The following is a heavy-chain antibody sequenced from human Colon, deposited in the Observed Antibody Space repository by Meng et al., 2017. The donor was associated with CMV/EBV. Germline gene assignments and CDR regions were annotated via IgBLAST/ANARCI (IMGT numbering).Heavy chain of an antibody. V-gene: IGHV3-48*03. CDR1: GFMYSTYE. Sequence: GGSLRLSCATSGFMYSTYEMDWVRQAPGKGLEWVAYISNSGNTIYYADSVRGRFTISRDNAKKSLYLQMNSLRAEDTAVYYCALRLRNSDGMDVWGQGTTVTVSS. CDR2: ISNSGNTI. J-gene: IGHJ6*02. CDR3: ALRLRNSDGMDV. D-gene: IGHD3-16*01.